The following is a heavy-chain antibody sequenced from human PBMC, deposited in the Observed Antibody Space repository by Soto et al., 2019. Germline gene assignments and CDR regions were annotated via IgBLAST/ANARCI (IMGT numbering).Heavy chain of an antibody. J-gene: IGHJ4*02. V-gene: IGHV3-33*01. CDR3: VRYTTYSSGEGLDY. CDR1: GFTFSSHG. D-gene: IGHD2-15*01. CDR2: IWYDGSKK. Sequence: QVQLVESGGGVVQPGRSLRLSCAASGFTFSSHGMHWVRQAPGKGLEWVAVIWYDGSKKYYADSVKGRFTISRDNSKNTLYLQMDGLRAEDTAVYYCVRYTTYSSGEGLDYWGQGTLVTVSS.